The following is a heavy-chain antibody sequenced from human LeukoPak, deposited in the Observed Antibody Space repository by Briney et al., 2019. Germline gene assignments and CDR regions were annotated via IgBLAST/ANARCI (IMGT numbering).Heavy chain of an antibody. Sequence: PGGSLRLSCATSGFSFSTFGMHWVRQTLGKGLEWVSHISKDESNKYYADSVKGRFTISRDTSKNTLFLQMSSLRVEDTAIYYCAKDNPVLEYWGQGTLVTVSS. V-gene: IGHV3-30*18. CDR3: AKDNPVLEY. J-gene: IGHJ4*02. CDR2: ISKDESNK. CDR1: GFSFSTFG.